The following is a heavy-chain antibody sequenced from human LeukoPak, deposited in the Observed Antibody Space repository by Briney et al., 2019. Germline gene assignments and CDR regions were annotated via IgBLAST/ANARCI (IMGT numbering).Heavy chain of an antibody. CDR1: GYTFTSYG. J-gene: IGHJ4*02. D-gene: IGHD3-16*01. Sequence: ASVKVSCKASGYTFTSYGISWVRQAPGQGLEWMGWISAYNGNTNYAQKLQGRVTMTTNTSTSTAYMELRSLRSDDTAVYYCARGWAKGETWWPRNPYFDSWGQGSLVAVSS. CDR3: ARGWAKGETWWPRNPYFDS. V-gene: IGHV1-18*01. CDR2: ISAYNGNT.